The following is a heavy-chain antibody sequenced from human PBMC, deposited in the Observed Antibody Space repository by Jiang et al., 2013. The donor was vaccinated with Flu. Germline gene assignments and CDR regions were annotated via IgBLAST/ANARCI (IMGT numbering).Heavy chain of an antibody. Sequence: GAEVKKPGASVKVSCKATGYTSMNYDITWVRQAPGKGLEWMGWINGNSGDTSYAQRFQGRLIMTTDASTHTAYMELRSLKSDDTAVYYCSTVVVVENSFFYDFWGQGTLVTVSS. J-gene: IGHJ4*02. D-gene: IGHD2-21*01. CDR2: INGNSGDT. V-gene: IGHV1-18*04. CDR1: GYTSMNYD. CDR3: STVVVVENSFFYDF.